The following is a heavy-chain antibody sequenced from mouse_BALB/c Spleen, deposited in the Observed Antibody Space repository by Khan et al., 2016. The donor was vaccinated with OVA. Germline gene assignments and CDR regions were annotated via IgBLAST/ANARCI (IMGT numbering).Heavy chain of an antibody. Sequence: EVKLEESGPGLVKPSQSLSLTCTVTGYSITSGYGWNWIRQFPGNKLEWMGYISYSGSTNYNQSLKSRISITRETSKNQFFLQLNSVTTEDTATYYCARTARIKYWGQGTTLTVSS. J-gene: IGHJ2*01. V-gene: IGHV3-2*02. CDR3: ARTARIKY. CDR1: GYSITSGYG. D-gene: IGHD1-2*01. CDR2: ISYSGST.